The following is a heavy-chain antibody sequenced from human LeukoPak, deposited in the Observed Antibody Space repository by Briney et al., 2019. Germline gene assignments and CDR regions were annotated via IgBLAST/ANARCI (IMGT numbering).Heavy chain of an antibody. J-gene: IGHJ4*02. Sequence: GGSLRLSCAASGFNIKTYSMTWVRQAPGKGLEWVSTISSSGGYIYYADSVKGRFAISRDTAKSSLFLQMTSLRVEDTAVYNCARLRDTVTSASDYWGQGTLVTVSS. D-gene: IGHD4-17*01. CDR3: ARLRDTVTSASDY. CDR1: GFNIKTYS. CDR2: ISSSGGYI. V-gene: IGHV3-21*06.